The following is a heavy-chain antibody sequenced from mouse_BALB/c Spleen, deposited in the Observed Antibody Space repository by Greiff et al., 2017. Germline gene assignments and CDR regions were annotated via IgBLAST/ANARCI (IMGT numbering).Heavy chain of an antibody. CDR2: ISDGGSYT. Sequence: EVQLVESGGGLVKPGGSLKLSCAASGFTFSDYYMYWVRQTPEKRLEWVATISDGGSYTYYPDSVKGRFTISRDNAKNNLYLQMSSLKSEDTAMYYCARGYGNYVAMDYWGQGTSVTVSS. J-gene: IGHJ4*01. CDR1: GFTFSDYY. D-gene: IGHD2-10*02. V-gene: IGHV5-4*02. CDR3: ARGYGNYVAMDY.